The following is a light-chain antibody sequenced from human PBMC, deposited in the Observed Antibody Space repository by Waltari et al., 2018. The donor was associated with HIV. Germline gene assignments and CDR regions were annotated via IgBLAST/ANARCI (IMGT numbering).Light chain of an antibody. CDR2: DAS. CDR3: SSISGGTLV. J-gene: IGLJ1*01. Sequence: QSALTQPASMSGSPGQSITISCIRLDRHTDSFYSVSWYQHHPGKAPKLVIYDASSRPAGISSRFSGSQSGNTAFLTISGLQTEDEADFYCSSISGGTLVFGGGTTVTVL. CDR1: DRHTDSFYS. V-gene: IGLV2-14*01.